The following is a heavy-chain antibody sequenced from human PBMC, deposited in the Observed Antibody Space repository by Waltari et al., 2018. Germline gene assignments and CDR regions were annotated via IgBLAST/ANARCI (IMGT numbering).Heavy chain of an antibody. Sequence: QLVQSGSEVKKPGASVKVSCTTSDYDIPVCGINRVRQATGQGLEWMGWIRPYTENTNNDEKFRGRITVTTDTSTRTAYMELRNLRSDDTAVYYCARGLARGIHPYYYMDVWGQGTTVTVSS. CDR1: DYDIPVCG. J-gene: IGHJ6*03. V-gene: IGHV1-18*01. D-gene: IGHD3-10*01. CDR3: ARGLARGIHPYYYMDV. CDR2: IRPYTENT.